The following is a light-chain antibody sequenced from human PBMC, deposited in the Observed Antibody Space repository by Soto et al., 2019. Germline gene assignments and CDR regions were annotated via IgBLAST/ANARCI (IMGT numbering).Light chain of an antibody. J-gene: IGKJ1*01. CDR1: QSVSSSF. V-gene: IGKV3-20*01. Sequence: EIVLTQSPGTLSLSPGERATLPCRASQSVSSSFLAWYQQKPGQAPRLLIYGASSRATGIPDRFSGSGSGTDFTLIISRLEPEDSAVYYCQQYGSLPRTFGQGTKVEIK. CDR2: GAS. CDR3: QQYGSLPRT.